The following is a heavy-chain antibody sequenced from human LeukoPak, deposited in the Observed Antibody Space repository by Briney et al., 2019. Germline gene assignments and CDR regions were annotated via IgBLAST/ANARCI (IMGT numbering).Heavy chain of an antibody. CDR1: GYTFTGYY. CDR3: ARGDFTRLRFLEWLPPSRRPVLDY. CDR2: INPSGGST. J-gene: IGHJ4*02. Sequence: ASVKLSCKASGYTFTGYYMHWVRQAPGQGLEWMGIINPSGGSTSYAQKFQGRVTMTRDMSTSTVYMELSSLRSEDTAVYYCARGDFTRLRFLEWLPPSRRPVLDYWGQGTLVTVSS. V-gene: IGHV1-46*01. D-gene: IGHD3-3*01.